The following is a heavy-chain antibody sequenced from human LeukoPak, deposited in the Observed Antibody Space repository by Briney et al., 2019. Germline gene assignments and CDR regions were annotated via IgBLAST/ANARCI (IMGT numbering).Heavy chain of an antibody. CDR3: ARDGITIFGVAPNYYMDV. Sequence: ASVKVSCKVSGYTLTELSMHWVRQAPGQGLEWMGIIDPSGGSTSYAQKFQGRVTMTRDTSTSTVYMELSSLRSEDTAVYYCARDGITIFGVAPNYYMDVWGKGTTVTVSS. CDR1: GYTLTELS. D-gene: IGHD3-3*01. CDR2: IDPSGGST. J-gene: IGHJ6*03. V-gene: IGHV1-46*01.